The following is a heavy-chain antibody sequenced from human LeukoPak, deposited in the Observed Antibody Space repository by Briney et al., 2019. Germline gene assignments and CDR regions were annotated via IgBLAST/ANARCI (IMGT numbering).Heavy chain of an antibody. D-gene: IGHD1-26*01. CDR3: ARDSRVSGSCLDY. Sequence: GGSPRLSCAASGFTFSSYSMNWVRQAPGKGMEWVSYISSSSSTIYYADSVKGRFTISRDNSKNTLYLQMNSLRAEDTAVYYCARDSRVSGSCLDYWGQGTLVTVSS. CDR2: ISSSSSTI. V-gene: IGHV3-48*01. J-gene: IGHJ4*02. CDR1: GFTFSSYS.